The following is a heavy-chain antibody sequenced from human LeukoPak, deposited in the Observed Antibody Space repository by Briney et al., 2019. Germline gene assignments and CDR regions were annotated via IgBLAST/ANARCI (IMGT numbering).Heavy chain of an antibody. CDR1: GASISSSSYH. J-gene: IGHJ4*02. Sequence: SETLSLTCTVSGASISSSSYHWGWIRQPPGKGLEWMGSIYYSGSTYYDPSLKSRVTISVDTSKNQFSLKLSSVTAADTAVYYCARGRTIPAAHGTFGDYFDYWGQGTLVTVSS. CDR2: IYYSGST. V-gene: IGHV4-39*07. CDR3: ARGRTIPAAHGTFGDYFDY. D-gene: IGHD2-2*01.